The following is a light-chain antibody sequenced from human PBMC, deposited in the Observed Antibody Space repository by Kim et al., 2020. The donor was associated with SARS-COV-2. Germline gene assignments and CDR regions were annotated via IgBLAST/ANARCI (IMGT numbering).Light chain of an antibody. V-gene: IGKV1-39*01. Sequence: DIQMTQSPSSLSASVGDRVTITCRASQSISSYLNWYQQKPGKVPKLLIYAASSLQSGVPSRFSGSGSGTDFTLTISSLQPEDFDTFYRKLSYSTPPTFGLGTKLE. J-gene: IGKJ2*01. CDR1: QSISSY. CDR3: KLSYSTPPT. CDR2: AAS.